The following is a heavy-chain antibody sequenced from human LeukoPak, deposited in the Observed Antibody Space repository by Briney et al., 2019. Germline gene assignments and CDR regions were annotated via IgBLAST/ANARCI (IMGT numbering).Heavy chain of an antibody. D-gene: IGHD2-21*01. CDR3: TRTARLFDY. CDR1: GFTFTSYW. Sequence: GGSLRLSCAASGFTFTSYWMSWVRQAPGKGLEWVANIKHDGSETYYGDSVKGRFTISRDNAKNSLYLQTNSLRAEDTALYYCTRTARLFDYWGQGTLVTVSS. CDR2: IKHDGSET. V-gene: IGHV3-7*01. J-gene: IGHJ4*02.